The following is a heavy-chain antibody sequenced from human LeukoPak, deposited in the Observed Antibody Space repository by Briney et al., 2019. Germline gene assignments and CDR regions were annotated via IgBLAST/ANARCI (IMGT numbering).Heavy chain of an antibody. CDR2: INTDGSST. J-gene: IGHJ3*02. Sequence: PGGSLRLSCAASGFTFSSYWMHWVRQAPGKGLVWVSRINTDGSSTSYADSVKGRFTISRDNAKNTLYLQMNSLRAEDTAVYYCARDTYYYDSSGYNDAFDIWGQGTMVTVSS. V-gene: IGHV3-74*01. CDR1: GFTFSSYW. D-gene: IGHD3-22*01. CDR3: ARDTYYYDSSGYNDAFDI.